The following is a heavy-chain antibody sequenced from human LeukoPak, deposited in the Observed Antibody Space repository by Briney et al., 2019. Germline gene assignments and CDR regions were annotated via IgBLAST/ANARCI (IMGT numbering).Heavy chain of an antibody. Sequence: SETLSLTCTVSGGSISSHYWSWIRQSPGKGLEWIGYIYYSGSTTYNPSLKSRVTISVDTSKNQFSLKLSSVTAADTAVYYCARHGTSSYYYYAMDVWGQGTTVTVSS. CDR1: GGSISSHY. CDR2: IYYSGST. V-gene: IGHV4-59*08. CDR3: ARHGTSSYYYYAMDV. D-gene: IGHD1-26*01. J-gene: IGHJ6*02.